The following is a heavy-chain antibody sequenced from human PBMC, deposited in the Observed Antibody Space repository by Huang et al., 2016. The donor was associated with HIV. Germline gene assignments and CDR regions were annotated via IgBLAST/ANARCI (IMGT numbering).Heavy chain of an antibody. J-gene: IGHJ6*02. V-gene: IGHV3-48*02. Sequence: EVQLVESGGGLVQPGGSLRLSGAASAFTFSSYSMNWFRQAPGKGLEWVSYISSSSSTIYYADSVKGRFTISRDNAKNSLYLRMNSLRDEDTAVYYCARVGDIVVVPYYYYYGMDVCGQGTTVTVSS. D-gene: IGHD2-2*01. CDR2: ISSSSSTI. CDR1: AFTFSSYS. CDR3: ARVGDIVVVPYYYYYGMDV.